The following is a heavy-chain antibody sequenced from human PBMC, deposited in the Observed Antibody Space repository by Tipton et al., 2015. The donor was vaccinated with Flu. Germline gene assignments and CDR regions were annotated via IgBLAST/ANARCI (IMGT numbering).Heavy chain of an antibody. D-gene: IGHD1-7*01. CDR1: GGSISSSSYY. CDR3: ARHGDLKGTRFHWFDP. CDR2: IYYSGST. J-gene: IGHJ5*02. Sequence: TLSLTCTVSGGSISSSSYYWGWIRQPPGKGLEWIGSIYYSGSTCYNPSLKSRITISVDTSKNQFSLKLSSVTAADTAVYYCARHGDLKGTRFHWFDPWGQGTLVTVSS. V-gene: IGHV4-39*01.